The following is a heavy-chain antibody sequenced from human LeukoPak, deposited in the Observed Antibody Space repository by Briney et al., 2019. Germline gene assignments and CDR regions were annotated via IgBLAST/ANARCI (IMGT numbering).Heavy chain of an antibody. CDR2: ISAYNGDS. CDR1: GYSLSSHL. V-gene: IGHV1-18*01. Sequence: ASLKVSRKDAGYSLSSHLLHWLRQAPGQAREWMGWISAYNGDSDYAQNLQGRVTMTTDPSTSTAYMELRSLRSDDTAVYYCASGWSGYFASLDYWGQGTLVTVAS. CDR3: ASGWSGYFASLDY. J-gene: IGHJ4*02. D-gene: IGHD3-3*01.